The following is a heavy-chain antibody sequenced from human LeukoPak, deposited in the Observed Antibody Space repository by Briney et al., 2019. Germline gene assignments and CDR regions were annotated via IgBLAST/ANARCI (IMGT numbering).Heavy chain of an antibody. CDR3: ARRGSAGGVSLGAFDI. J-gene: IGHJ3*02. D-gene: IGHD6-25*01. Sequence: PSETLSLTCTVSGGSISSSAYYWGWIRQPPGKGLEWIGSINYSGSTYYNPYNPSLKSRVTISVDTSKNQFSLKLNSVSAADRAVYYCARRGSAGGVSLGAFDIWGHGTMVTVSS. CDR1: GGSISSSAYY. V-gene: IGHV4-39*01. CDR2: INYSGST.